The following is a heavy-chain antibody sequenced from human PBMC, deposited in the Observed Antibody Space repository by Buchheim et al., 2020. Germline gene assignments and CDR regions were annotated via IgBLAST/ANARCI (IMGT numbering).Heavy chain of an antibody. J-gene: IGHJ4*02. CDR2: IIPFLGIA. V-gene: IGHV1-69*08. CDR1: GGIFSSYT. D-gene: IGHD5/OR15-5a*01. CDR3: AREISLDDDSSPDFDY. Sequence: QVQLVQSGAEMKKPGSSVKVSCRASGGIFSSYTVSWVRQAPGQGLEWMGRIIPFLGIANYPQKFQGRVTITADISTSTAYMELSNLKSEDTAVYYCAREISLDDDSSPDFDYWGQGTL.